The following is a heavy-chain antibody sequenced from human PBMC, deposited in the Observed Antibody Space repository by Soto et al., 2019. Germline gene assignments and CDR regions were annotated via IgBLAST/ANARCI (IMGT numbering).Heavy chain of an antibody. D-gene: IGHD6-19*01. Sequence: VGSLRLSCAASGFTFSSYAMSWVRQAPGKGLEWVSAISGSGGSTYYADSVKGRFTISRDNSKNTLYLQMNSLRAEDTAVYYCAKARFRDSSMFLLDYWGQGTLVTVSS. V-gene: IGHV3-23*01. CDR1: GFTFSSYA. CDR3: AKARFRDSSMFLLDY. J-gene: IGHJ4*02. CDR2: ISGSGGST.